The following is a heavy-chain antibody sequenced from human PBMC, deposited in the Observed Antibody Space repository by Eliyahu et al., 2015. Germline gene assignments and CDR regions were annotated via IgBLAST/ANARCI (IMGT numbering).Heavy chain of an antibody. Sequence: QVQLVQSGAEVKKPGASVKVSCKTSGYTFTSSGVTWVRQAPGQGLEWMGWISGYSGNKKYAQKFQGRVTMTTDTSTSTGYMELRNLTSDDTAVYYCAREVGPGGSSADFDYWGQGTLVTVSS. D-gene: IGHD2-8*02. CDR3: AREVGPGGSSADFDY. CDR1: GYTFTSSG. J-gene: IGHJ4*02. CDR2: ISGYSGNK. V-gene: IGHV1-18*04.